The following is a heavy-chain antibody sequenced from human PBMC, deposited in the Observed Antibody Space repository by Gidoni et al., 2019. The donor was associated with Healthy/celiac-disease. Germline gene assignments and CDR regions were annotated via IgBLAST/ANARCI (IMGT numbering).Heavy chain of an antibody. Sequence: EVQLLESGGGLVQPGGSLRLSCAAAGFTFRSYAMSWVRQAPGKGLEWVSAISGSGGSTYYADSVKGRFTISRDNSKNTLYLQMNSLRAEDTAVYYCAKAPDCSGGSCSWYFDLWGRGTLVTVSS. CDR1: GFTFRSYA. CDR2: ISGSGGST. J-gene: IGHJ2*01. V-gene: IGHV3-23*01. D-gene: IGHD2-15*01. CDR3: AKAPDCSGGSCSWYFDL.